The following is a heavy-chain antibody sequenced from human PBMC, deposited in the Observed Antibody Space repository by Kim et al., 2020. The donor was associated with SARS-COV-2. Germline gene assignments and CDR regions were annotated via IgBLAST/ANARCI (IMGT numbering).Heavy chain of an antibody. Sequence: SVKVSCKASGGTFSSYAISWVRQAPGQGLEWMGGIIPIFGTANYAQKFQGRVTITADESTSTAYMELSSLRSEDTAVYYCARTYSGLYYFDYWGQGTLVTVSS. V-gene: IGHV1-69*13. CDR2: IIPIFGTA. J-gene: IGHJ4*02. CDR1: GGTFSSYA. D-gene: IGHD5-12*01. CDR3: ARTYSGLYYFDY.